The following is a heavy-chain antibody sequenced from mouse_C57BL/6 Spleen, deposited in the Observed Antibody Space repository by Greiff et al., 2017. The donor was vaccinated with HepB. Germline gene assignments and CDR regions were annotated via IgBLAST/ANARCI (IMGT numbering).Heavy chain of an antibody. D-gene: IGHD1-1*01. V-gene: IGHV1-72*01. CDR2: INPNSGGT. CDR1: GYTFTSYW. CDR3: ATTVVALYYYDMDY. J-gene: IGHJ4*01. Sequence: QVQLQQPGAELVKPGASVRLSCKASGYTFTSYWMHWVKQSPGRGLEWIGRINPNSGGTKYNEKFKSKATLTVDKPSSTAYMQLSSLTSEDSAVYDCATTVVALYYYDMDYWGQGTSVTVSS.